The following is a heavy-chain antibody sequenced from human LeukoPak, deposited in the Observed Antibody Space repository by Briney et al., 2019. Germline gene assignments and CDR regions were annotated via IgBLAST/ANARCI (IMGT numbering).Heavy chain of an antibody. CDR2: IYYSGST. CDR1: GGSISSYY. V-gene: IGHV4-59*01. D-gene: IGHD2-2*01. CDR3: ARAAAPDGDFDY. J-gene: IGHJ4*02. Sequence: SETLSLTCTVSGGSISSYYWSWIRQPPGKGLEWIGYIYYSGSTNYNPSLKSRVTISVDTSKNQFSLKLSSVTAADTAVYYCARAAAPDGDFDYWGQGTLVTVSS.